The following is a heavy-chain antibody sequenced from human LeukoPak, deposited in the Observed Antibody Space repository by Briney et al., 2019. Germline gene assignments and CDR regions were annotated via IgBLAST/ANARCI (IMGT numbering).Heavy chain of an antibody. V-gene: IGHV4-30-4*08. CDR1: GGSISSSSYY. D-gene: IGHD3-10*01. CDR3: ARDRRPPNYYGSGSPYYYYGMDV. CDR2: IYYSGST. Sequence: SETLSLTCTVSGGSISSSSYYWGWIRQPPGKGLEWIGYIYYSGSTYYNPSLKSRVTISVDTSKNQFSLKLSSVTAADTAVYYCARDRRPPNYYGSGSPYYYYGMDVWGQGTTVTVSS. J-gene: IGHJ6*02.